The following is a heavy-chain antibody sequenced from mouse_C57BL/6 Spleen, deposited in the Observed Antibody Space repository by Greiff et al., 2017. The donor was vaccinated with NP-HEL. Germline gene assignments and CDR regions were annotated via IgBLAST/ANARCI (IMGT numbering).Heavy chain of an antibody. CDR3: GRRFTTVVEYAMDY. CDR2: IYPGDGDT. J-gene: IGHJ4*01. CDR1: GYAFSSSW. D-gene: IGHD1-1*01. Sequence: QVQLKESGPELVKPGASVKIPCKASGYAFSSSWMNWVKQRPGKGLEWIGRIYPGDGDTNYNGKFKGKATLTADKSSSTAYMQLSSLTSEDSAVFYCGRRFTTVVEYAMDYWGQGTSVTVSS. V-gene: IGHV1-82*01.